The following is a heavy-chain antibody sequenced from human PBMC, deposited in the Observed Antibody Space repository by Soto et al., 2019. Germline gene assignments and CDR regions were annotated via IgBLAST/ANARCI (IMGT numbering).Heavy chain of an antibody. V-gene: IGHV3-48*01. CDR2: ISSSSSTI. D-gene: IGHD3-22*01. J-gene: IGHJ4*02. CDR3: ARGAYYYASSGLSY. Sequence: EVQLVESGGGLVQPGGSLRLSCAASGFTFSSYSMNWVRQAPGKGLEWVSYISSSSSTIYYADSVKGRFTISRDNAKNSLYRQMNSLRAEDTAVYYCARGAYYYASSGLSYWGQGTLVTVSS. CDR1: GFTFSSYS.